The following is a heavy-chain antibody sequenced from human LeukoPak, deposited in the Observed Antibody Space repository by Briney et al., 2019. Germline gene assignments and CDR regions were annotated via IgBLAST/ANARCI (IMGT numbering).Heavy chain of an antibody. D-gene: IGHD3-9*01. CDR2: ITGSGGGT. CDR1: GFTFSNYA. J-gene: IGHJ4*02. Sequence: GGSLRLSCAASGFTFSNYAMSWVRQAPGKGLEWVSAITGSGGGTYYADSVKGRFTISRDDSKNTLYLQMNSLRAEDTAVYYCAKWGDYDVLTGYYDPDYWGQGTLVTVSS. CDR3: AKWGDYDVLTGYYDPDY. V-gene: IGHV3-23*01.